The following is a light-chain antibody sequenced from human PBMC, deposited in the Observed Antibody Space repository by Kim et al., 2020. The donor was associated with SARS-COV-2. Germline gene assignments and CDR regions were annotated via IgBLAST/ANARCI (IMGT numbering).Light chain of an antibody. Sequence: QSALAQPASVSGSPGQSITISCTGTSSDVGGYNYVSWYQQHPGKAPKLMIYDVSKWPSGVSNRFSGSKSGNTASLTISGLQAEDEADYYCSSYTSGSTYVVFGGGTQLTVL. V-gene: IGLV2-14*03. CDR2: DVS. J-gene: IGLJ3*02. CDR3: SSYTSGSTYVV. CDR1: SSDVGGYNY.